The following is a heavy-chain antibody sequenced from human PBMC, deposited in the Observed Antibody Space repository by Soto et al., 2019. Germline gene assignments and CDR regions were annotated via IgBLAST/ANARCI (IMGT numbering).Heavy chain of an antibody. CDR2: ISGSGGTT. J-gene: IGHJ4*02. V-gene: IGHV3-23*01. CDR3: AKGHDILTGYFTR. D-gene: IGHD3-9*01. Sequence: EVQLLESGGGLVQPGGSLRLSCAASGFTFSNYAMTWVRQAPGKGLEWVSTISGSGGTTYYADSVKGRFTISRDNSKNTLYLQMNSLSAEDTAVYYCAKGHDILTGYFTRWGQGTLFTVSS. CDR1: GFTFSNYA.